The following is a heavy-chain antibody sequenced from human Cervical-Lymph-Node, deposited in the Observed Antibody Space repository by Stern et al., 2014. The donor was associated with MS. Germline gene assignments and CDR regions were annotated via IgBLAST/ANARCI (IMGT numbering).Heavy chain of an antibody. CDR1: GFTFSTYG. CDR3: ATMYCDFWNGQRYYDYGLDV. J-gene: IGHJ6*02. D-gene: IGHD3-3*01. V-gene: IGHV3-30*03. Sequence: VQLVESGGGVVQPGGSLSLSCAASGFTFSTYGMHWVRQAPGKGLEWVAVISYDGSSQHYADSVKGRFSISRDNSKNTLFMQMNSVRADDTAVYYCATMYCDFWNGQRYYDYGLDVWGQGTTVTVSS. CDR2: ISYDGSSQ.